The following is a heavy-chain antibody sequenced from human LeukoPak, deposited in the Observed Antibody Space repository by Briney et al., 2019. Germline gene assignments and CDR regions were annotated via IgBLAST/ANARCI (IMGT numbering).Heavy chain of an antibody. CDR1: GYTFTSYD. Sequence: ASVKVSCKASGYTFTSYDINWVRRATGQGLEWMGWMNPNSGNTGYAQKFQGRVTMTRNTSISTAYMELSSLRSEDTAVYYCARGLGLAVAVLTRDFDYWGQGTLVAVSS. D-gene: IGHD6-19*01. V-gene: IGHV1-8*01. CDR2: MNPNSGNT. CDR3: ARGLGLAVAVLTRDFDY. J-gene: IGHJ4*02.